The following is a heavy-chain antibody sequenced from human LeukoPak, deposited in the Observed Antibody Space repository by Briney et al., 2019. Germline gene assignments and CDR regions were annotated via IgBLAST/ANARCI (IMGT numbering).Heavy chain of an antibody. V-gene: IGHV3-11*03. J-gene: IGHJ2*01. CDR3: ARPKTAWSSHWYFEL. CDR2: ISTGGNYI. D-gene: IGHD1-1*01. CDR1: GFTFSDYY. Sequence: GGSLRLSCAASGFTFSDYYMSWIRQAPGKGLEWVSYISTGGNYIKDADSVKGRFTISRDNAKNSLFLQMNSLRVKDTAVYYCARPKTAWSSHWYFELWGRGTLVTVSS.